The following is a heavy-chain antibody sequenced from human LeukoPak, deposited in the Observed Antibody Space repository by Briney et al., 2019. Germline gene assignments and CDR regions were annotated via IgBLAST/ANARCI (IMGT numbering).Heavy chain of an antibody. Sequence: SETLSLTCTVSGGSISSGGYYCSWIRQHPGKSLEWIGYIYYSGSTYYNPSLKSRVTISVDTSKNQFSLKLSSVTAADTAVYYCARDSTTGMDYWGQGTLVTVSS. D-gene: IGHD1-1*01. J-gene: IGHJ4*02. CDR1: GGSISSGGYY. CDR3: ARDSTTGMDY. CDR2: IYYSGST. V-gene: IGHV4-31*03.